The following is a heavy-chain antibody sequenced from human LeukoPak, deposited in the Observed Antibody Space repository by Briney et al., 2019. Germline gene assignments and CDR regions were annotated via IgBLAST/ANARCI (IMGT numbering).Heavy chain of an antibody. V-gene: IGHV1-18*01. Sequence: ASVKVSCKASGYTFTSYGISWVRQAPGQGLEWMGWISAYNGNTNYAQKLQGRVTMTTDTSTSTAYMELRSLRSDDTAVYYCARAGVCSSTSCYPVHYYYYGMDVWGQGTTVTVSS. CDR3: ARAGVCSSTSCYPVHYYYYGMDV. CDR2: ISAYNGNT. J-gene: IGHJ6*02. D-gene: IGHD2-2*01. CDR1: GYTFTSYG.